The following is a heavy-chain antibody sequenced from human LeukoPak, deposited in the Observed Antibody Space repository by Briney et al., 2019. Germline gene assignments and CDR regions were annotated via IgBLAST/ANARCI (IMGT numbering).Heavy chain of an antibody. CDR2: INPNSGGT. Sequence: ASVKVSCKASGYTFTGYYMHWVRQAPGQGLEWMGWINPNSGGTNYAQKFQGWVTMTRDTSISTAYMELSRLRSDDTAVYYCAREGASGAVADAFDIWGQGTMVTVSS. D-gene: IGHD6-13*01. V-gene: IGHV1-2*04. CDR1: GYTFTGYY. CDR3: AREGASGAVADAFDI. J-gene: IGHJ3*02.